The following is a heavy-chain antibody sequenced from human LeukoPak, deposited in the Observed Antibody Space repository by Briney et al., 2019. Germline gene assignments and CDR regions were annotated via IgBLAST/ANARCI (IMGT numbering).Heavy chain of an antibody. V-gene: IGHV4-38-2*01. D-gene: IGHD1-26*01. CDR2: IYHSGST. CDR3: ARAGGYSGSYYEFDH. Sequence: SETLSLTCAVSGYSISSGYYWGWIRQPPGKGLEWIGTIYHSGSTYYNPSLKSRVTISVDTSKNQFSLRLSSVTAADTAVYYCARAGGYSGSYYEFDHWGQGTLVTVSS. CDR1: GYSISSGYY. J-gene: IGHJ4*02.